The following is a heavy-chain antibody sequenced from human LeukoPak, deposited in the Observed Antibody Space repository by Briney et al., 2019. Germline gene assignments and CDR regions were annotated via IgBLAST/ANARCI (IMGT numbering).Heavy chain of an antibody. CDR1: GYTFTRYY. D-gene: IGHD4-17*01. Sequence: VASVKVSCKASGYTFTRYYMNWVRQAPGHDLEWMGWINPNSVGTNYVQKFQGTVTMTRDTSISTAYLELSRPRSDDTAVYYCAREVTDYGDYVADYWGQGTLVTVSS. J-gene: IGHJ4*02. CDR3: AREVTDYGDYVADY. V-gene: IGHV1-2*02. CDR2: INPNSVGT.